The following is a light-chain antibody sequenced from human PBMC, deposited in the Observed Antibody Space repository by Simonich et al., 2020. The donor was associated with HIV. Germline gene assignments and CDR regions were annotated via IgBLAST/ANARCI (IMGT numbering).Light chain of an antibody. Sequence: QSALTQPASVSGSPGQSITISCTGTSSDVGGYNYVSWYQQHPGKAPKLMIYDVSKRPSGVSNLLSGSKSGNTASLTISRLRAEDEADYYCSSYTGSNTVIFGGGTKLTVL. CDR3: SSYTGSNTVI. CDR2: DVS. V-gene: IGLV2-14*03. CDR1: SSDVGGYNY. J-gene: IGLJ2*01.